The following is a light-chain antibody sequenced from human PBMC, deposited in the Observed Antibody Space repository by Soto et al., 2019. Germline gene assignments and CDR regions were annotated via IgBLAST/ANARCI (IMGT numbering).Light chain of an antibody. Sequence: DIQLTQSTSFLSPSIGESVTITFRASQVISTSLAWYQVKPGKAPKLLIYAASTLESGVPSRFSATVSGTEFSLTITSLQPEDFATYYCQQLFDSPITFGQGTRLEIK. CDR3: QQLFDSPIT. V-gene: IGKV1-9*01. CDR1: QVISTS. CDR2: AAS. J-gene: IGKJ5*01.